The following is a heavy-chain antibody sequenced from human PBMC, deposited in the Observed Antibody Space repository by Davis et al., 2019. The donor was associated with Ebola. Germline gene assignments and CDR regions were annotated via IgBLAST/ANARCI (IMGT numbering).Heavy chain of an antibody. CDR2: MYLSGIT. D-gene: IGHD2-15*01. V-gene: IGHV4-59*01. CDR3: ARVSDRRECSGGSCYARGNWFDP. J-gene: IGHJ5*02. CDR1: GGSISSYY. Sequence: GSLRLSCTVSGGSISSYYWSWIRQPPGKGLEWIGHMYLSGITEYNPSLTSRVTMSVDMSSNQVSLELISLTAADTAVYYCARVSDRRECSGGSCYARGNWFDPWGQGTLVTVPS.